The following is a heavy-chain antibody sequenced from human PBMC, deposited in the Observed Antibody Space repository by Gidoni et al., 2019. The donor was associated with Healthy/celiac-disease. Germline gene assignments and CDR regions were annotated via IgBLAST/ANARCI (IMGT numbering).Heavy chain of an antibody. V-gene: IGHV3-30*18. Sequence: QVQLVESGGGVVQPGRSLRLSCPASGFTFSSYGMHWVRQAPGKGLEWVAVISYDGSNKYYADSVKGRFTISRDNSKNTLYLQMNSLRAEDTAVYYCAKQKSIAVAGTFDYWGQGTLVTVSS. J-gene: IGHJ4*02. CDR2: ISYDGSNK. CDR1: GFTFSSYG. CDR3: AKQKSIAVAGTFDY. D-gene: IGHD6-19*01.